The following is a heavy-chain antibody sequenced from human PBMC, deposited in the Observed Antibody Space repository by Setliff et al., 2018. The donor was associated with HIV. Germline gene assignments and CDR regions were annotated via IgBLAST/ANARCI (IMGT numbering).Heavy chain of an antibody. J-gene: IGHJ4*02. CDR2: ISGSGSTI. V-gene: IGHV3-11*04. CDR3: ARDFSWATDS. CDR1: GFTFSDYY. D-gene: IGHD2-15*01. Sequence: PGGSLRLSCAASGFTFSDYYMSWIRQAPGKGLEWVACISGSGSTIYYADSVKGRFTISRDNARNSLYVQMNSRRVKDTAVYYCARDFSWATDSWGQGTLVTVSS.